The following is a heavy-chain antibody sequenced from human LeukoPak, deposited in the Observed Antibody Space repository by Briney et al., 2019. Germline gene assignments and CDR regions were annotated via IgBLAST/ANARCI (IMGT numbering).Heavy chain of an antibody. Sequence: PSETLSLTCTVSGGSISSSTYYWGWIRQPPGKGLEWIGSIYYSGSTYYNPSLKSRATISVDTSKNQFSLKLSSVTAADTAVYYCARARWRNYYYYYMDVWGKGTTVTVSS. CDR3: ARARWRNYYYYYMDV. CDR1: GGSISSSTYY. V-gene: IGHV4-39*07. CDR2: IYYSGST. D-gene: IGHD6-13*01. J-gene: IGHJ6*03.